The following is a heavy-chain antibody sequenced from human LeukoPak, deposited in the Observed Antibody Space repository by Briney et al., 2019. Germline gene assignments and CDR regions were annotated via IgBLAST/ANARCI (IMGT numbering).Heavy chain of an antibody. CDR2: INPNSGGT. CDR1: GYTFTGYY. J-gene: IGHJ4*02. D-gene: IGHD2-2*01. Sequence: ASVKVSCKASGYTFTGYYMHWVRQAPGQGLEWMGWINPNSGGTNYAQKFQGRVTMTRDTSISTGYMKLSRLRSDDTAVYYCARGGSGYQLPEFDYWGQGTLVTVAS. CDR3: ARGGSGYQLPEFDY. V-gene: IGHV1-2*02.